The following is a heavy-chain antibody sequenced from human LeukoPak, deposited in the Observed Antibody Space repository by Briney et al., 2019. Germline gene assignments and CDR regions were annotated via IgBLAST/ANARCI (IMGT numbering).Heavy chain of an antibody. Sequence: ASVKVSCKASGGTFSSYAISWVRQAPGQGLEWMGVIIPMFGTANYAQKFQGRVTTTADKSTTTAYMELSSLRSVDTAMYYCARDRYYDFWSGSHYFDYWGQGTLVTVSS. CDR3: ARDRYYDFWSGSHYFDY. CDR2: IIPMFGTA. CDR1: GGTFSSYA. V-gene: IGHV1-69*06. D-gene: IGHD3-3*01. J-gene: IGHJ4*02.